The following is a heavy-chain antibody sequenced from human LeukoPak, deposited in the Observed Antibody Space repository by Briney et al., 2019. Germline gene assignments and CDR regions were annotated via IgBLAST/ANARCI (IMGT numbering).Heavy chain of an antibody. CDR2: ISYDAVNK. D-gene: IGHD6-13*01. Sequence: GRSLRLSCAASGFTFSYYAMHWVRQAPGKGLEWVAVISYDAVNKFYADSGQGRFTISRDNSKSTLYLQMNSLRAEDTAVYYCARGQRYSSSWYFDYWGQGTLVTVSS. J-gene: IGHJ4*02. CDR1: GFTFSYYA. CDR3: ARGQRYSSSWYFDY. V-gene: IGHV3-30-3*01.